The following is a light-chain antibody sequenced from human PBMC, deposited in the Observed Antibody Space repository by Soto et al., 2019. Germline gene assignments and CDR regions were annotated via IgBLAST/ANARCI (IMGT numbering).Light chain of an antibody. CDR3: QQYDNLPIT. CDR1: QDISHY. J-gene: IGKJ4*01. CDR2: DAS. V-gene: IGKV1-33*01. Sequence: DIQMTQSPSSLSASVGYRVTITCQASQDISHYLNWYQQKPGKAPKLLIYDASNLETGVPSRFSGSGSGTDFTFTISSLQPEDIATYYCQQYDNLPITIGGGTTVEIK.